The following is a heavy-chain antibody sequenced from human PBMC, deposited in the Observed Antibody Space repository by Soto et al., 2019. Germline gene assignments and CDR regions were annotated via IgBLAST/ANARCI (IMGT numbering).Heavy chain of an antibody. CDR1: GFTFSNNG. CDR2: ISYDGNNK. CDR3: AKGGGGNYLTYYYYYGMDV. Sequence: LRLSCAASGFTFSNNGIHWVRQAPGKGLEWVAVISYDGNNKYYADSVKGRLTISRDNSKNTVYLQMNNLRAEDTAMYYCAKGGGGNYLTYYYYYGMDVWGQGTTVTVSS. J-gene: IGHJ6*02. V-gene: IGHV3-30*18. D-gene: IGHD2-15*01.